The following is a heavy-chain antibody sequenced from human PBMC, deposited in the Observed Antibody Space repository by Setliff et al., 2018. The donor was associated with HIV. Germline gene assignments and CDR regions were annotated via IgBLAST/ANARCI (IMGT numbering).Heavy chain of an antibody. J-gene: IGHJ4*02. CDR2: IFYSGTT. D-gene: IGHD6-13*01. Sequence: PSETLSLTCTVSGGSISSSSYYWGWIRQPPGQRLEWIGSIFYSGTTYYNPSLKSRVTISVHTSKNQFSLKLSSVTSADTAFYFCARERAALHSFDYWGRGTLVTVS. CDR1: GGSISSSSYY. CDR3: ARERAALHSFDY. V-gene: IGHV4-39*07.